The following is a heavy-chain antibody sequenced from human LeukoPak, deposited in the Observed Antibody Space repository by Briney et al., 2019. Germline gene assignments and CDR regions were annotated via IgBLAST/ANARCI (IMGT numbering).Heavy chain of an antibody. Sequence: PSETLSLTCTVSGYSISSGYYWSWIRQPPGKGLEWIATIHHSGVTYYNPSLKSRVTMSVDTSKNQFSLKLSSVTAAGTAVYYCARYTANTAGYSFDFWGQGALVTVSS. CDR1: GYSISSGYY. V-gene: IGHV4-38-2*02. CDR3: ARYTANTAGYSFDF. J-gene: IGHJ4*02. D-gene: IGHD3-22*01. CDR2: IHHSGVT.